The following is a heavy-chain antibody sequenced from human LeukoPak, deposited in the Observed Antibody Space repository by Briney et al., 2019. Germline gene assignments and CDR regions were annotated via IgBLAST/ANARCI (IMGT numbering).Heavy chain of an antibody. J-gene: IGHJ4*02. V-gene: IGHV3-74*01. CDR2: IQGDGSRA. CDR1: GFVFRSYW. D-gene: IGHD4/OR15-4a*01. CDR3: AGEGANYQDYFDS. Sequence: GGSLRLSCAGSGFVFRSYWMHWVRQTPGKGLVWVSRIQGDGSRADYADFAKGRFTISRDNARDTVDLQMNSLRAEDTAVYYCAGEGANYQDYFDSWGQGTLVTVSS.